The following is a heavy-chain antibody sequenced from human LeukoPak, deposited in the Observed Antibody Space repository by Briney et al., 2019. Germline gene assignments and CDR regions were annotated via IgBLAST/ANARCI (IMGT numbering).Heavy chain of an antibody. D-gene: IGHD2-8*01. CDR3: ARPRGCNSGRCNNFDY. J-gene: IGHJ4*01. CDR1: GFNFGGFS. V-gene: IGHV3-7*01. CDR2: MNEYGGDI. Sequence: PWGSLRLSCAASGFNFGGFSMSWVRQAPGKGPERVTHMNEYGGDIFYVDSVKDRFTISRDNAKNSLYLQMNSLRVEDTAVYFCARPRGCNSGRCNNFDYWGQGTLVTVSS.